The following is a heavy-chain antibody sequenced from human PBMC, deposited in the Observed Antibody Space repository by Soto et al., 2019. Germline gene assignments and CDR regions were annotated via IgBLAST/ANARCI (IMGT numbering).Heavy chain of an antibody. CDR1: GIFFSSYG. J-gene: IGHJ4*02. CDR3: MTPGSADHSDY. Sequence: QVQLVESGGGVVQAGGSLRLSCAVSGIFFSSYGMHWVRQAPGKGLEWVALISHDGSSSYYADSVRGRFTISRDNSRDTVFLQLSGLRTEDSALYYCMTPGSADHSDYWGQGTLVTVSS. V-gene: IGHV3-30*03. D-gene: IGHD4-17*01. CDR2: ISHDGSSS.